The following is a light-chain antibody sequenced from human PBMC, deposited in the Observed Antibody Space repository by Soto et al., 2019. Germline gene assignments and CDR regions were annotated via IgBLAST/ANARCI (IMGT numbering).Light chain of an antibody. V-gene: IGLV2-14*01. CDR3: SSYTSSTPLGYV. J-gene: IGLJ1*01. CDR1: SSDVGGYNY. CDR2: YVS. Sequence: QSALTQPASVSGSPGQSITISCTGTSSDVGGYNYVSWYQQHPGKAPKLMIYYVSNRPSGVSNRFSASKSGNTASLTISGLQPEDEADYYCSSYTSSTPLGYVFGTGTQLTVL.